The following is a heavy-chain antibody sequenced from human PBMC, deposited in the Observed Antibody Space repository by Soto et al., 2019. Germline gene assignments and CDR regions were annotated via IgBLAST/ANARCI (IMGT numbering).Heavy chain of an antibody. CDR1: GFAFTGNY. CDR2: INPNTGGT. Sequence: GASVKVSCKASGFAFTGNYIHWVRQAPGQGLEWMGWINPNTGGTNYAQKFQGWVTMARDTSISTAYMELGRLRSDDTAVYYCARGKFYDSTGYYLDYWGQGTLVTVSS. V-gene: IGHV1-2*04. CDR3: ARGKFYDSTGYYLDY. D-gene: IGHD3-22*01. J-gene: IGHJ4*02.